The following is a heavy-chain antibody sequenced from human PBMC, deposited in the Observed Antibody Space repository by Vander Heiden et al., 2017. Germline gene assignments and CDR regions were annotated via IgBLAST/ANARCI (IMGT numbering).Heavy chain of an antibody. D-gene: IGHD3-22*01. Sequence: APGKGLEWVSYISSSGSTIYYADSVKGRFTIARDNAKNSLYLQRNRLRAEETAVYYCAREAGGGPDDYDSSGYPPDYWGQGTMVTVSS. CDR2: ISSSGSTI. V-gene: IGHV3-11*01. CDR3: AREAGGGPDDYDSSGYPPDY. J-gene: IGHJ4*02.